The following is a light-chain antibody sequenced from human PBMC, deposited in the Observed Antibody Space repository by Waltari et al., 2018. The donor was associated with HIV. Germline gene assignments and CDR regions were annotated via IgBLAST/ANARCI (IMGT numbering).Light chain of an antibody. J-gene: IGKJ2*01. V-gene: IGKV3-15*01. CDR1: QSVSSN. CDR3: QQYNNWPPGYT. Sequence: EIVMTQSPATLFMSPGERATFFCRASQSVSSNLAWNQQKFGQAPRLLIYDASTRATGIPARFSGSGSGTEFTLTISSLQSEDFAVYYCQQYNNWPPGYTFGQGTKLEIK. CDR2: DAS.